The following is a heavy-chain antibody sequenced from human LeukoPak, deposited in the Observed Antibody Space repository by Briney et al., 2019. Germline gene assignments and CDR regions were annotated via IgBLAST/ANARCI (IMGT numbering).Heavy chain of an antibody. V-gene: IGHV5-10-1*01. CDR1: GYSFTNYG. Sequence: GESLKISCKGSGYSFTNYGISWVRQMPGEGLEWIGRIDPSDSYSNYGPSFQGHVTISADRSISTAYLQWRSLKASDTAMYYCARQLDYYDKRDYWGQGTLVTVAS. CDR3: ARQLDYYDKRDY. D-gene: IGHD3-22*01. CDR2: IDPSDSYS. J-gene: IGHJ4*02.